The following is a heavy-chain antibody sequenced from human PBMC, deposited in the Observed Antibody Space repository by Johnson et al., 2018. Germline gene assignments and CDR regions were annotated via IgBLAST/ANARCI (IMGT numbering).Heavy chain of an antibody. V-gene: IGHV3-53*01. CDR2: IYSGGST. CDR3: ARARTYYYDHDAFDI. J-gene: IGHJ3*02. Sequence: RQSPGKWLEWVSVIYSGGSTYYADSVKGRFTISRDNSKNTLYLHMNSLRAEDTAVYFCARARTYYYDHDAFDIWGQGTMVTVSS. D-gene: IGHD3-22*01.